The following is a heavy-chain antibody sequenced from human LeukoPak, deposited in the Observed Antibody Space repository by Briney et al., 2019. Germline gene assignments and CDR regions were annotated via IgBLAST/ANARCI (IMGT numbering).Heavy chain of an antibody. CDR3: ASSGDGYYFDY. Sequence: GRSLRLSCAASGFTFSSYGMHWVRQAPGKGLEWVAVIWYDGSNKYYADSVKGRFTISRDNSKNTLYLQMNSLRAEDTAVYYCASSGDGYYFDYWGQGTLVTVSS. CDR2: IWYDGSNK. J-gene: IGHJ4*02. D-gene: IGHD7-27*01. CDR1: GFTFSSYG. V-gene: IGHV3-33*01.